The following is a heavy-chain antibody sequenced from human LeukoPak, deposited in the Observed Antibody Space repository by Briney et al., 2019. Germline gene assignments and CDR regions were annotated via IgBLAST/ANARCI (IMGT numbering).Heavy chain of an antibody. CDR2: IYYSGST. V-gene: IGHV4-39*01. CDR3: ARAPDPLYYDSSGYHGAFDY. Sequence: KASETLSLTCTVSGGSISSSSYYWGWIRQPPGKGLEWIGSIYYSGSTYYNPSLKSRVTISVDTSKNQFSLKLSSVTAADTAVYYCARAPDPLYYDSSGYHGAFDYWGQGTLVTVSS. D-gene: IGHD3-22*01. CDR1: GGSISSSSYY. J-gene: IGHJ4*02.